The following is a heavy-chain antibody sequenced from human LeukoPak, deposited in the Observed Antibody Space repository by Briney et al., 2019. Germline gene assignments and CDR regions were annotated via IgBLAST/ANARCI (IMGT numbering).Heavy chain of an antibody. CDR3: ARQAADPYYYYGMDV. J-gene: IGHJ6*02. CDR1: GGSISSYY. V-gene: IGHV4-59*08. D-gene: IGHD6-13*01. CDR2: IYYSGST. Sequence: SETLSLTCTVSGGSISSYYWSWIRQPPGKGLEWIGYIYYSGSTNYNPSLKSRVTISVDTSKNQFPLKLSSVTAADTAVYYCARQAADPYYYYGMDVWGQGTTVTVSS.